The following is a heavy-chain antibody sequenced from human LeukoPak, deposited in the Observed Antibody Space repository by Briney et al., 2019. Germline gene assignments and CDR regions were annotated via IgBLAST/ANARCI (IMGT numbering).Heavy chain of an antibody. V-gene: IGHV3-30*18. CDR1: GFTFSSYG. J-gene: IGHJ4*02. CDR3: AKLGGYSIPYYFDY. CDR2: ISYDGSNK. D-gene: IGHD5-24*01. Sequence: GGSLRLSCAASGFTFSSYGMHWVRQAPGKGLEWVAVISYDGSNKSYADSVKGRFTISRDNSKNTLYLQMNSLRAEDTAVYYCAKLGGYSIPYYFDYSGQRSLVTVSS.